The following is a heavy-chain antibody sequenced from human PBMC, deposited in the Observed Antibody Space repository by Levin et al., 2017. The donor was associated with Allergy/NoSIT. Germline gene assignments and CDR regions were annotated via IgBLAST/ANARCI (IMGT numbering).Heavy chain of an antibody. V-gene: IGHV7-4-1*02. CDR3: ARKHVLYYYMDV. CDR2: INTNSGNP. Sequence: GGSLRLSCKASGYTFTSYAMNWVRQAPGQGLEWMGWINTNSGNPTYAQGFTGRFVISLDASVSTAYLQISGLKAEDTAVYYCARKHVLYYYMDVWGKGTTVTVSS. J-gene: IGHJ6*03. CDR1: GYTFTSYA. D-gene: IGHD6-6*01.